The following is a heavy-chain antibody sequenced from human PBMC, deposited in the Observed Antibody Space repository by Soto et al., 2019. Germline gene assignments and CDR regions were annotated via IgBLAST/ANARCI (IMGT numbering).Heavy chain of an antibody. Sequence: QVQLQESGPGLVKPSQTLSLTCTLSGASITSSGYYWSWIRLHPGEGLEWIGYIYYRGTTYYNPSLKSPVTISTDKSKKEFSLTLTSVTAADTAVYYCARATESHYFDYWGRGILVTVTS. CDR2: IYYRGTT. CDR3: ARATESHYFDY. CDR1: GASITSSGYY. V-gene: IGHV4-31*01. J-gene: IGHJ4*02.